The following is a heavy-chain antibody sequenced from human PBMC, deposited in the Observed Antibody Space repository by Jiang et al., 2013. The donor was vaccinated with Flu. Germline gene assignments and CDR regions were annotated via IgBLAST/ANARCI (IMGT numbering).Heavy chain of an antibody. Sequence: SLSSSGMCVSWIRQPPGKALEWLARIDWDGDEYYSKSLRTRLTISKDTSKNQVVLRVTDMDPVDTATYYCARVRRGSYYEKWFDAWGQGTLVTVSS. CDR1: SLSSSGMC. D-gene: IGHD1-26*01. J-gene: IGHJ5*02. CDR3: ARVRRGSYYEKWFDA. CDR2: IDWDGDE. V-gene: IGHV2-70*11.